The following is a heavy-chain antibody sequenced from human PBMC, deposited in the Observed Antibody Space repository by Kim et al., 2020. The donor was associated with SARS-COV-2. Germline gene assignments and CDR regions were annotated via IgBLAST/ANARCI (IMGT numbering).Heavy chain of an antibody. CDR3: AKDGLRYFDWLAY. J-gene: IGHJ4*02. Sequence: GGSLRLSCAASGFTFDDYAMHWVRQAPGKGLEWVSGISWNSGSIGYADSVRGRFTISRDNAKNSLYLQMNSLRAEDTALYYCAKDGLRYFDWLAYWGQGTLVTVSS. D-gene: IGHD3-9*01. CDR1: GFTFDDYA. CDR2: ISWNSGSI. V-gene: IGHV3-9*01.